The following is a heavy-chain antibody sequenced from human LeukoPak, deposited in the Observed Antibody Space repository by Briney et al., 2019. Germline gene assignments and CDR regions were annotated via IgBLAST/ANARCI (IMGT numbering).Heavy chain of an antibody. J-gene: IGHJ3*02. CDR3: ATGYSGPDAFDI. CDR1: GGSVSSGSYY. V-gene: IGHV4-61*01. Sequence: PSETLSLTCTVSGGSVSSGSYYWSWIRQPPGKGLEWIGYIYYSGSTNYNPSLKSRVTISVDTSKNQFSLKLSSVTAADTAVYYCATGYSGPDAFDIWGQGTMVTVSS. CDR2: IYYSGST. D-gene: IGHD5-12*01.